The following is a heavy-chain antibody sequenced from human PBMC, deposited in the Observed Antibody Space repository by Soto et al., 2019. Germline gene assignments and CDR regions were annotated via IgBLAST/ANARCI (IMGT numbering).Heavy chain of an antibody. CDR2: INHSGST. CDR1: GGSFSGYY. V-gene: IGHV4-34*01. J-gene: IGHJ6*02. Sequence: SETLSLTCAVYGGSFSGYYWSWIRQPPGKGLEWIGEINHSGSTNYNPSLKSRVTISVDTSKNQFSLKLSSVTAADTAVYYCAGTRVSSSWPRTDPPHENYYGMDVWGQGTTVTVSS. D-gene: IGHD6-13*01. CDR3: AGTRVSSSWPRTDPPHENYYGMDV.